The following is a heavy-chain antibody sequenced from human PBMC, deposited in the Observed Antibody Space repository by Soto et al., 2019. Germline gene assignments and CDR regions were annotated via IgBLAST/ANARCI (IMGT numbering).Heavy chain of an antibody. J-gene: IGHJ4*02. CDR2: ISARGGSS. CDR1: GFSFSSYA. CDR3: AKGSIEYSASVDN. V-gene: IGHV3-23*01. Sequence: DVQLLESGGGLVQPGGSLRLSCAASGFSFSSYAMVWVRQAPGKGLEWVSVISARGGSSYFADSVKGRFTISRDNSKNVLSLEMTSLRAADTAIYFCAKGSIEYSASVDNWGQGTLVLVSS. D-gene: IGHD4-4*01.